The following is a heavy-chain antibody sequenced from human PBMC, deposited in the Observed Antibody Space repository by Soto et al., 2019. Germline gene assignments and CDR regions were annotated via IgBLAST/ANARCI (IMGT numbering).Heavy chain of an antibody. CDR1: GFTFSSCA. Sequence: GGSLRLSCAASGFTFSSCAMGWVRQAPGKGLEWVSDIIDSGGSTYYADAVKGRFTISRDNSKSTLYLQMNSLRAEDTAVYYCASPNPQRGSGFLFDYWGQGTLVTVS. J-gene: IGHJ4*02. CDR3: ASPNPQRGSGFLFDY. V-gene: IGHV3-23*01. CDR2: IIDSGGST. D-gene: IGHD2-21*01.